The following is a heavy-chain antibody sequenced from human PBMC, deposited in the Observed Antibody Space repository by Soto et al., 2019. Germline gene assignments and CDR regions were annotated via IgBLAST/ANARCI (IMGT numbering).Heavy chain of an antibody. V-gene: IGHV1-69*12. CDR3: ARVSGGSCYSCYGMDV. CDR2: IIAIFGTA. D-gene: IGHD2-15*01. CDR1: GGTFSSYA. J-gene: IGHJ6*02. Sequence: QVQLVQSGAEVKKPGSSVKVSCKASGGTFSSYAISWVRQAPGQGLEWMGGIIAIFGTANYAQKFQGRVTITADESTSKAYMELSSRRSEDTAVYYCARVSGGSCYSCYGMDVWGQGTTVTVSS.